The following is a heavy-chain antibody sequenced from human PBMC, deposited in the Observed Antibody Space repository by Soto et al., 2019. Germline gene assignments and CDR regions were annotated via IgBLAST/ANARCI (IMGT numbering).Heavy chain of an antibody. J-gene: IGHJ4*02. D-gene: IGHD3-16*01. V-gene: IGHV3-15*01. CDR3: TTDLSLSDTFGEFD. CDR2: IKSKTDGGTT. CDR1: GFTFSNAW. Sequence: GGSLRLSCAASGFTFSNAWMSWVRQAPGKGLEWVGRIKSKTDGGTTDYAAPVKGRFTISRDDSKNTLYLQMNSLKTEDTAVYYCTTDLSLSDTFGEFDWGQGTLVTVSS.